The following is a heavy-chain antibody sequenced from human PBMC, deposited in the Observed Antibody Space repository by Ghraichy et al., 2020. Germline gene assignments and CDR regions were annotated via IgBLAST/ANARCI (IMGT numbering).Heavy chain of an antibody. D-gene: IGHD3-3*01. CDR2: INHSGST. CDR1: GGSFSGYY. V-gene: IGHV4-34*01. Sequence: SETLSLTCAVYGGSFSGYYWSWIRQPPGKGLEWIGEINHSGSTNYNPSLKSRVTISVDTSKNQFSLKLSSVTAADTAVYYCARGPGITIFGVVLYNYYGMDVWGQGSTVAVSS. CDR3: ARGPGITIFGVVLYNYYGMDV. J-gene: IGHJ6*02.